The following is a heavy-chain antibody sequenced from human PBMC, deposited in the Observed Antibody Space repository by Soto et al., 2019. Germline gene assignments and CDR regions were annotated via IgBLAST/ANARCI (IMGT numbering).Heavy chain of an antibody. CDR2: ISYDGSYQ. CDR3: AKDEISKTIRGDAFNF. J-gene: IGHJ3*01. CDR1: GFTFSSDG. V-gene: IGHV3-30*18. D-gene: IGHD1-7*01. Sequence: GGSLRLSCAASGFTFSSDGMHWVRQAPGKGLEWVAVISYDGSYQYYVDSVKGRFTISRDNSKNTLYLQMNSLRAEDTAVYYCAKDEISKTIRGDAFNFWGQGTMVTVSS.